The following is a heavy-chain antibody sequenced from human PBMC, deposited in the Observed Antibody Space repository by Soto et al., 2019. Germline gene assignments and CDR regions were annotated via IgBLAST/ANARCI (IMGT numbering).Heavy chain of an antibody. CDR3: ATEGATIEFDY. D-gene: IGHD1-26*01. CDR2: FDPEDGET. J-gene: IGHJ4*02. CDR1: GYTFTSYA. Sequence: ASVKVSCKASGYTFTSYAMHWVRQAPGQRLEWMGGFDPEDGETIYAQKFQGRVTMTEDTSTDTAYMELSSLRSEDTAVYYCATEGATIEFDYWGQGTLVTVSS. V-gene: IGHV1-24*01.